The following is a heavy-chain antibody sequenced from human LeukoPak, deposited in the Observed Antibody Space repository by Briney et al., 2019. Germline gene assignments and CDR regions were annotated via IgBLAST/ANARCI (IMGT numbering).Heavy chain of an antibody. Sequence: GGSLRLSCAASGFTFSSYWMYWVRQAPGKGLVWVSRISSDGITTNYAGAVKGRFTMSRDNAKNTLFLQMNTQRAEDTAVYYCVRDLGELPTYWGQGTLVTVSS. CDR1: GFTFSSYW. J-gene: IGHJ4*02. CDR3: VRDLGELPTY. CDR2: ISSDGITT. D-gene: IGHD1-26*01. V-gene: IGHV3-74*01.